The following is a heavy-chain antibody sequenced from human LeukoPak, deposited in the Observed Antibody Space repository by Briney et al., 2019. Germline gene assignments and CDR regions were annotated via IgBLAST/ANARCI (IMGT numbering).Heavy chain of an antibody. J-gene: IGHJ4*02. Sequence: WXRXXPSGXLEXLGRTYYRSKWYNDFAVSVKSRLTINPDTSKNQFSLQLNSVTPEDTAVYYCARETSNFDYWGQGTLVTVSS. V-gene: IGHV6-1*01. CDR2: TYYRSKWYN. CDR3: ARETSNFDY. D-gene: IGHD2/OR15-2a*01.